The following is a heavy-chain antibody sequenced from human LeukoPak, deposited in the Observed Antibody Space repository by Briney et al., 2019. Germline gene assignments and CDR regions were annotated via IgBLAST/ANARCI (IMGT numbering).Heavy chain of an antibody. Sequence: GGSLRLSCAASGFNFNYYGMHWVRQAPGKGLEHVSAISKNGGSTYYANSLKGRFTISRDNSKNTLYLQMGSLTSEDTAVYYCATDGTYCGDGCYSGWGGWFGPWGQGTLVTVSS. V-gene: IGHV3-64*01. J-gene: IGHJ5*02. CDR1: GFNFNYYG. CDR2: ISKNGGST. CDR3: ATDGTYCGDGCYSGWGGWFGP. D-gene: IGHD2-21*02.